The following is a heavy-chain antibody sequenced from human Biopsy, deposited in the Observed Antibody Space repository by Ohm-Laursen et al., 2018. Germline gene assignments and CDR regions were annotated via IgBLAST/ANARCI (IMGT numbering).Heavy chain of an antibody. V-gene: IGHV1-24*01. CDR2: FAPGNGKT. CDR1: GYTLNELS. J-gene: IGHJ5*02. Sequence: GAPVKVSCNVSGYTLNELSMHWVRQVPGKGLEWMGGFAPGNGKTVYAQNFQARVSLTEDASTDTAYMELSSLTSDDTAVYFCARGEGSSWFDPWGHGTLVTVSS. CDR3: ARGEGSSWFDP. D-gene: IGHD1-26*01.